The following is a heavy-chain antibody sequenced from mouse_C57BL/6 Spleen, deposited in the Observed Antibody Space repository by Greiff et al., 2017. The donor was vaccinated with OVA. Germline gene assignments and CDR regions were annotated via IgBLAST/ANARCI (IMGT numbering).Heavy chain of an antibody. CDR3: ARYYGSSDWYFDV. Sequence: QVHVKQSGAELARPGASVKMSCKASGYTFTSYTMHWVKQRPGQGLEWIGYINPSSGYTKYNQKFKDKATLTADKSSSTAYMQLSSLTSEDSAVYYCARYYGSSDWYFDVWGTGTTVTVSS. CDR1: GYTFTSYT. V-gene: IGHV1-4*01. J-gene: IGHJ1*03. D-gene: IGHD1-1*01. CDR2: INPSSGYT.